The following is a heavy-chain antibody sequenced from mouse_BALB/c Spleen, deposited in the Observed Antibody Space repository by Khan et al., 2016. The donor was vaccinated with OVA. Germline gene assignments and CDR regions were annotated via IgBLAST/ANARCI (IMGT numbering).Heavy chain of an antibody. Sequence: EVALVESGGDLVKPGGSLKLSCAAYGFTFSTYAMSWVRQTPDKRLEWVATISTAGDYIYYPASVKGRFTISRDNAQHTLYLQMSSLRSEDTAMYYCARHNYGTFAYWGQGTLVTVSA. CDR2: ISTAGDYI. D-gene: IGHD1-1*01. J-gene: IGHJ3*01. CDR1: GFTFSTYA. V-gene: IGHV5-6*01. CDR3: ARHNYGTFAY.